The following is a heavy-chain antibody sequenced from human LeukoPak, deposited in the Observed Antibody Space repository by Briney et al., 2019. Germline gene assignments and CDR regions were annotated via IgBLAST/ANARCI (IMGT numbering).Heavy chain of an antibody. CDR3: ARERCLSGVCYSSQRYFDY. D-gene: IGHD2-8*02. J-gene: IGHJ4*02. CDR1: GGSISSYY. CDR2: IYYSGST. V-gene: IGHV4-59*01. Sequence: SETLSLTCTVSGGSISSYYWSWIRQPPGKGLEWIGYIYYSGSTNYNPSLKSRVTISVDTSKNQFSLKLSSVTAADTAVYYCARERCLSGVCYSSQRYFDYWDQGTLVTVSS.